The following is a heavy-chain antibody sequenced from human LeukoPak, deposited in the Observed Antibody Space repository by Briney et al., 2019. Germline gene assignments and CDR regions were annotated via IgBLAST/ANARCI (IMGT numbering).Heavy chain of an antibody. V-gene: IGHV4-59*01. Sequence: SETLSLTCTVSGGSISSYYWSWIRQPPGKGLEWIGYIYYSGSTNYNPSLKSRVTISVDMSKNQFSLKLSSVTAADTAVYYCARSSITMVRGVSHYGMDVWGQGTTVTVS. CDR3: ARSSITMVRGVSHYGMDV. CDR2: IYYSGST. CDR1: GGSISSYY. D-gene: IGHD3-10*01. J-gene: IGHJ6*02.